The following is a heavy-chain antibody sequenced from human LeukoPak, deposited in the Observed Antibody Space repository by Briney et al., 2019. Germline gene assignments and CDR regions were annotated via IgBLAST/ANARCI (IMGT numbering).Heavy chain of an antibody. V-gene: IGHV4-59*01. Sequence: SETLSLTCTVSGGSISSNYWNWLRQPPGKGLEWIGYSSYSGSTFYNPSPKSRVTISLDTSKNEFSLKLRSVTAADTAVYYCARDHGYYGMDVWGQGTTVTVSS. CDR1: GGSISSNY. J-gene: IGHJ6*02. CDR3: ARDHGYYGMDV. CDR2: SSYSGST.